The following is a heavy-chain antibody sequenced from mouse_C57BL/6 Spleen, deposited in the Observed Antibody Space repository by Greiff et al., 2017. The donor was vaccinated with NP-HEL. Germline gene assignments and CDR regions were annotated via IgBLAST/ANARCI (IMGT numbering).Heavy chain of an antibody. V-gene: IGHV1-76*01. Sequence: QVQLQQSGAELVRPGASVKLSCKASGYTFTDYYINWVKQRPGQGLEWIARIYPGSGNTYYNEKFKGKATLTAEKSSSTAYMQLSSLTSEDSAVYFCARGDYYDYSYYFDYWGQGTTLTVSS. CDR2: IYPGSGNT. CDR3: ARGDYYDYSYYFDY. J-gene: IGHJ2*01. CDR1: GYTFTDYY. D-gene: IGHD2-4*01.